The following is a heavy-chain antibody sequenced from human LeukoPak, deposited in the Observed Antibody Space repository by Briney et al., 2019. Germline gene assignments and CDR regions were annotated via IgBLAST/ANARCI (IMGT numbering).Heavy chain of an antibody. CDR2: IYYSGST. J-gene: IGHJ5*02. CDR1: GVPISSGGYY. V-gene: IGHV4-31*03. CDR3: ARDSGDWFDP. Sequence: SETLTLTCTDSGVPISSGGYYWIWHRQQPGKGLVWIGYIYYSGSTYYTPSLKSRVTITVDTSKNQFSLKLTSVTAADTAVYYCARDSGDWFDPWGQGTLVTVSS.